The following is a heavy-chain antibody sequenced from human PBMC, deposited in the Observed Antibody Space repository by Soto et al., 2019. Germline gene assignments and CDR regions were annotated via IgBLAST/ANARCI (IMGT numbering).Heavy chain of an antibody. CDR3: ARVVLLGMDV. CDR1: GGSIGSGDYY. D-gene: IGHD3-10*01. Sequence: SETLSLTCTVSGGSIGSGDYYWSWIRQPPGKGLEWIGYIYYSGSTYYNPSLKSRVTISVDTSKNQFSLKLSSVTAADTAVYYCARVVLLGMDVWGQGTTVTVSS. CDR2: IYYSGST. V-gene: IGHV4-30-4*01. J-gene: IGHJ6*02.